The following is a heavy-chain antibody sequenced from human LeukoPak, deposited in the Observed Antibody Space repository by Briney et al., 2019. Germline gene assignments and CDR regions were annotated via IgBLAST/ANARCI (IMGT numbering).Heavy chain of an antibody. CDR2: ISSGGSTI. Sequence: GGSLRLSCAASGFIFSSYEMNWVRQAPGKGLEWVSYISSGGSTIYYADSVKGRFTISRDNAKHSLFRQMNSLRAEDTALYYCARESRSYRGWGQGTLVTVSS. D-gene: IGHD1-26*01. CDR1: GFIFSSYE. J-gene: IGHJ4*02. V-gene: IGHV3-48*03. CDR3: ARESRSYRG.